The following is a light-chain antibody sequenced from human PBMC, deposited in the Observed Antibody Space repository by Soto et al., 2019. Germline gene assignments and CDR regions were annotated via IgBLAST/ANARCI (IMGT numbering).Light chain of an antibody. CDR3: SSSTSSSTPYV. V-gene: IGLV2-14*01. J-gene: IGLJ1*01. CDR2: EVS. Sequence: QSALTQPASVSGSPGQSITISCTGTSSDVGGYNYVSWYQQHPGKAPKLMIYEVSNRPSGVSNRFSGYKSGNTASLTISGLQAEDEADYYCSSSTSSSTPYVFGTGTKRTVL. CDR1: SSDVGGYNY.